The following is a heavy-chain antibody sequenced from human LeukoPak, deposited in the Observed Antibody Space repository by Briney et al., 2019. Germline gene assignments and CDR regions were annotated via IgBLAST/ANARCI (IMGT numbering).Heavy chain of an antibody. CDR1: GFTFSSYA. D-gene: IGHD3-10*01. Sequence: PGGSLRLSCAASGFTFSSYAMSWVRQAPGKGLEWVSAISGSGGSTYYADSVKGRFTISRDNSKNTLYLQMNSLRAEDTAVYYCAKDYYGSGSYYHNWFDPWGQGTLVTVSS. J-gene: IGHJ5*02. V-gene: IGHV3-23*01. CDR2: ISGSGGST. CDR3: AKDYYGSGSYYHNWFDP.